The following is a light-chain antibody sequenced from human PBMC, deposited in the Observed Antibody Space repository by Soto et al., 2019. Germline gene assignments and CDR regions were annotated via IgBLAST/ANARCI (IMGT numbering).Light chain of an antibody. Sequence: DIVMTQSPLSLPVTPGEPASISCRSTQSLLLSNGYNYLDWYLQNPGQSPQLLIYLGSNRASGVPDRFSGSGSGTDFTLKISRVEAEDVGVYYCMQTLQTPYTFGQGTKLEIK. CDR1: QSLLLSNGYNY. V-gene: IGKV2-28*01. CDR2: LGS. CDR3: MQTLQTPYT. J-gene: IGKJ2*01.